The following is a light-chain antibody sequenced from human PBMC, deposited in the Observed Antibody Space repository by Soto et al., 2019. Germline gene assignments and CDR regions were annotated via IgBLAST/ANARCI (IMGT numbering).Light chain of an antibody. J-gene: IGKJ5*01. V-gene: IGKV1-5*03. Sequence: DIQMTQSASTLSASLGDRVTITCRASQSISVWLAWYQQKPGKAPRLLIYKASTLKSGVPSRFSGSGSGTGFTLSISSLQTEDSATYYCQQGKTFPITFGQGTRLEIK. CDR1: QSISVW. CDR2: KAS. CDR3: QQGKTFPIT.